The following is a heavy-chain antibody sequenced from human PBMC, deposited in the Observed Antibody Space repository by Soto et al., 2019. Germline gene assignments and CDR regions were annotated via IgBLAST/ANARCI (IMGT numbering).Heavy chain of an antibody. CDR3: ARGTFVGYCSSTSCPGQMRELDI. CDR2: INPSGGST. D-gene: IGHD2-2*01. J-gene: IGHJ3*02. CDR1: GYTFTSYY. V-gene: IGHV1-46*01. Sequence: QVQLVQSGAEVKKPGASVKVSCKASGYTFTSYYMHWVRQAPGQGLEWMGIINPSGGSTSYAQKFQGRVTMTRDTSTSTVYMELSSLRSEDTAVYYCARGTFVGYCSSTSCPGQMRELDIWGQGTMVTVSS.